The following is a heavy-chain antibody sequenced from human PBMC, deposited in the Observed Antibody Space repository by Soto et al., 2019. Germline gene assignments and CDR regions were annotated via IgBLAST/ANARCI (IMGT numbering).Heavy chain of an antibody. Sequence: QLVQSGAEVKKPGSSVKVSCKASGGDFLSYTISWVRQAPGQGPEWMGTIIPILDVAKNAQKFQGRVAITADNATSTVYMELRSLRSDDTAVYYCAQMWFGELWPGMDVWGQGSTITVSS. CDR1: GGDFLSYT. D-gene: IGHD3-10*01. V-gene: IGHV1-69*02. CDR3: AQMWFGELWPGMDV. J-gene: IGHJ6*02. CDR2: IIPILDVA.